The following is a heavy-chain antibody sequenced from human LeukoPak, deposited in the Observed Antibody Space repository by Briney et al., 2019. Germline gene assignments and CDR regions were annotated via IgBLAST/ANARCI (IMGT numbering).Heavy chain of an antibody. Sequence: SETLSLTCAVSGGSISSGGYSWSWIRQPPGKGLEWIGYIYHSGSTYYNPSLKSRVTISVDRSKNQFSLKLSSVTAADTAVYYCARSPRAGMKQYYYYYYGMDVWGQGTTVTVSS. CDR1: GGSISSGGYS. D-gene: IGHD1-14*01. CDR2: IYHSGST. V-gene: IGHV4-30-2*01. CDR3: ARSPRAGMKQYYYYYYGMDV. J-gene: IGHJ6*02.